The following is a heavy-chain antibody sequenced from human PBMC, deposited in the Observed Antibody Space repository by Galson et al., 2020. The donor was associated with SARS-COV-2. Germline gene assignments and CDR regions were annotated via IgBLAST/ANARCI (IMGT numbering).Heavy chain of an antibody. J-gene: IGHJ4*02. D-gene: IGHD3-9*01. Sequence: GESLKISCVASGFTFSDYTMHWVRQAPGKGLEWVALISDDGYNKRIADSVQGRFSISRDNSKNTLFLQMDRLRPDDTAVYYCAREVILTAFYGLLDHWGQGALVTVSS. CDR2: ISDDGYNK. V-gene: IGHV3-30-3*01. CDR3: AREVILTAFYGLLDH. CDR1: GFTFSDYT.